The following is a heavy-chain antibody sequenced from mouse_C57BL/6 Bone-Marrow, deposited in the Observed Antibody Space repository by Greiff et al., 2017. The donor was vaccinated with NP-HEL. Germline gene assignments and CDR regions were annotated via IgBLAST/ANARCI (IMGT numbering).Heavy chain of an antibody. Sequence: VQLQQSGAELVRPGTSVKVSCKASGYAFTNYLIEWVKQRPGQGLEWIGVINPGSGGTTYNEKFKGKATLTADKSSSTAYMQLSSLTSEDSAVYFCARRGYYGSSFFWYFDVWGTGTTVTVSS. CDR3: ARRGYYGSSFFWYFDV. CDR2: INPGSGGT. V-gene: IGHV1-54*01. D-gene: IGHD1-1*01. CDR1: GYAFTNYL. J-gene: IGHJ1*03.